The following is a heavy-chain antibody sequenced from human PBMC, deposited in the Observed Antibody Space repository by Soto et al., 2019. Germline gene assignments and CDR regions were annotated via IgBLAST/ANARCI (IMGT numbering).Heavy chain of an antibody. J-gene: IGHJ3*02. CDR3: ARGSFVVVAATNAFDI. CDR1: GYTFTGYY. Sequence: QVQLVQSGAEVKKPGASVKVSCKASGYTFTGYYMHWVRQAPGQGLEWMVWINPNSGGTNYAQKFQGWVTMTRDTSISTAYMELSRLRSDDTAVYYCARGSFVVVAATNAFDIWGQGTMVTVSS. CDR2: INPNSGGT. V-gene: IGHV1-2*04. D-gene: IGHD2-15*01.